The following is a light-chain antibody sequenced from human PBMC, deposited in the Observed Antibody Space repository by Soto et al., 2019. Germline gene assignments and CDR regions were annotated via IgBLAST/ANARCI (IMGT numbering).Light chain of an antibody. Sequence: EIVLTQSPATLSLSPGERATFSCRASQSVGTYLTWYQQKPGQVPRLLIYEASNRATGIPTRFSGSWSGTDFTLTISILEPEDFAVYYCQQRYNWPRTFGQGTRLDIK. J-gene: IGKJ2*01. CDR2: EAS. CDR3: QQRYNWPRT. V-gene: IGKV3-11*01. CDR1: QSVGTY.